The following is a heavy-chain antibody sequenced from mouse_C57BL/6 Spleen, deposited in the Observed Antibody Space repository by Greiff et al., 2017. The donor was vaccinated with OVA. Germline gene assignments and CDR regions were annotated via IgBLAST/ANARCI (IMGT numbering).Heavy chain of an antibody. D-gene: IGHD1-1*01. V-gene: IGHV1-76*01. CDR3: ARGNYGSSYYFDY. J-gene: IGHJ2*01. CDR1: GYTFTDYY. CDR2: IYPGSGNT. Sequence: QVHVKQSGAELVRPGASVKLSCKASGYTFTDYYINWVKQRPGQGLEWIARIYPGSGNTYYNEKFKGKATLTAEKSSSTAYMQLSSLTSEDSAVYFCARGNYGSSYYFDYWGQGTTLTVSS.